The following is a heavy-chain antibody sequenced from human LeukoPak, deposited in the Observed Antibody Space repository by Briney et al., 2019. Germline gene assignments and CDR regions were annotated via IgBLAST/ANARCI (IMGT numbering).Heavy chain of an antibody. CDR1: GYTFSSYG. V-gene: IGHV1-18*01. CDR3: ARVDTVMVTDY. Sequence: ASVKVSCKASGYTFSSYGISWVRQAPGQGLEWMGWIGGYNGNTNYAQKVQGRVTMTTDTSTSTAYMELRSLRSDDTAVYYCARVDTVMVTDYWGQGTLVTVSS. J-gene: IGHJ4*02. CDR2: IGGYNGNT. D-gene: IGHD5-18*01.